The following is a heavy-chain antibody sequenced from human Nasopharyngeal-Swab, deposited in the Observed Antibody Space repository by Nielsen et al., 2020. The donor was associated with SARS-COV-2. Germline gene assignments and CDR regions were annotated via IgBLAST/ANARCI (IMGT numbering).Heavy chain of an antibody. CDR1: GGSFSGYY. CDR3: ARRYSSGWSRHGWFDP. D-gene: IGHD6-19*01. J-gene: IGHJ5*02. V-gene: IGHV4-34*01. Sequence: SETLSLTCAVYGGSFSGYYWSWIRQPPGKGLEWIGEINHSGSTNYNPSLKSRVTISVDTSKNQFSLKLSSVTAADTAVYYCARRYSSGWSRHGWFDPWGQGTLVTVSS. CDR2: INHSGST.